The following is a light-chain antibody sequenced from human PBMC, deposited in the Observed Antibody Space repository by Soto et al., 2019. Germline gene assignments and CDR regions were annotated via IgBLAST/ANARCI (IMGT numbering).Light chain of an antibody. CDR1: SSDVGDYDY. Sequence: QSALTQPASVSGSPGQSITISCTGSSSDVGDYDYVSWYQQHPGKAPKLMIYAVSNRPSGISNRFSGSKSGNTASLTISGLQAEDEADYYCASWDDRLYAVLFGGGTKLTVL. V-gene: IGLV2-14*01. J-gene: IGLJ2*01. CDR3: ASWDDRLYAVL. CDR2: AVS.